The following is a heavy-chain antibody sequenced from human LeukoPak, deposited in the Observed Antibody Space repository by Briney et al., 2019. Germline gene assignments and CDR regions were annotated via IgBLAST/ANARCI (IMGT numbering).Heavy chain of an antibody. V-gene: IGHV1-18*01. D-gene: IGHD7-27*01. CDR3: ARDFAWGSGGAPIDDNWLDP. J-gene: IGHJ5*02. CDR2: ISAYNGNT. CDR1: GYTFTSYG. Sequence: ASVKVSCKASGYTFTSYGISWVRQAPGQGLEWMGWISAYNGNTNYAQKLQGRVTMTTDTSTSTAYMELRSLRFDDTAVYFCARDFAWGSGGAPIDDNWLDPWGQGTLVTVSS.